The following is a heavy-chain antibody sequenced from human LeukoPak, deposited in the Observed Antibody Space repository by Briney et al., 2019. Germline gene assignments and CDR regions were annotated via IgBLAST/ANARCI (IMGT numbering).Heavy chain of an antibody. Sequence: SETLSLTCAVSGGSISSSNWRCCRRQPPGKRLWWCGDISHSRSTNYNPYFKSRVTISVDKSKNQFSLKLSSVSAAETAVYYCARGDDSGGYTHFDYWGQGTLVTVSS. D-gene: IGHD3-22*01. CDR3: ARGDDSGGYTHFDY. CDR1: GGSISSSNW. V-gene: IGHV4-4*02. J-gene: IGHJ4*02. CDR2: ISHSRST.